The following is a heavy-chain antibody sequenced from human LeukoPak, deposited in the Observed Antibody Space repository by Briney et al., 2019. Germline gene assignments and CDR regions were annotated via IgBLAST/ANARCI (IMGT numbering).Heavy chain of an antibody. Sequence: GGSLRLSCAASGFTFSSYSMNWVRQAPGKGLEWVSYISSSSSTIYYADSVKGRFTISRDNAKNSLYLQMNNLRAEDTAVYYCARDHRAIAVAGTGIYYYYGMDVWGQGTTVTVSS. V-gene: IGHV3-48*01. D-gene: IGHD6-19*01. CDR2: ISSSSSTI. J-gene: IGHJ6*02. CDR3: ARDHRAIAVAGTGIYYYYGMDV. CDR1: GFTFSSYS.